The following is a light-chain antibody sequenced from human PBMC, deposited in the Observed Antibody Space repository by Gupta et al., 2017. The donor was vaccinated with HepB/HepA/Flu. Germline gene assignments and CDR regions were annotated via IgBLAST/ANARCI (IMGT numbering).Light chain of an antibody. V-gene: IGKV4-1*01. Sequence: AVSLGERATINCKSSQTVLYSYDRKNYLAWYQQKPGKPPKVLIYEASIRAAGVPDRFSGSGSGTDFTLTVSTLQAEDVAVYYCQQYYSVPRTFGQGTKVVI. CDR1: QTVLYSYDRKNY. CDR3: QQYYSVPRT. J-gene: IGKJ1*01. CDR2: EAS.